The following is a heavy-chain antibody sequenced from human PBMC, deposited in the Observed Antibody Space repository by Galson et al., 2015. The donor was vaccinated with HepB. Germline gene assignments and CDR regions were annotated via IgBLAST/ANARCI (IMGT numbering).Heavy chain of an antibody. J-gene: IGHJ4*02. Sequence: SLRLSCAASGFTFDDYAMHWVRQAPGKGLEWVSGISWNSGSIGYADSVKGRFTISRDNAKNSLYLQMNSLRAEDTAVYYCARDGEDYYDSSGYYPGGYWGQGTLVTVSS. CDR1: GFTFDDYA. CDR3: ARDGEDYYDSSGYYPGGY. CDR2: ISWNSGSI. D-gene: IGHD3-22*01. V-gene: IGHV3-9*01.